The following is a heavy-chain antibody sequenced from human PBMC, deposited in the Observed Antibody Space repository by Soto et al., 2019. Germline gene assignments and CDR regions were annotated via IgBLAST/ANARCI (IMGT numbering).Heavy chain of an antibody. J-gene: IGHJ5*02. CDR2: ISAYNGNT. V-gene: IGHV1-18*01. CDR3: ARSSGSSWMFYWFDP. D-gene: IGHD6-13*01. Sequence: QVQLVQSGAEVKKPGAPVKVSCKASGYTFTSYAISWVRQAPGQGLEWMGWISAYNGNTNYAQKLQGRVTMTTDTTTSTAYMELGSLRSDATAVYYCARSSGSSWMFYWFDPWGQGTLVTVSS. CDR1: GYTFTSYA.